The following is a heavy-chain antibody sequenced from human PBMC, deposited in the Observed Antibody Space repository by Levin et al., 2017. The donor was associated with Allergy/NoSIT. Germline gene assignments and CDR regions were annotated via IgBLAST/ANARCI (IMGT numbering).Heavy chain of an antibody. V-gene: IGHV4-34*01. CDR3: ARGHYSSSWHFDY. CDR2: INHSGST. Sequence: SCAVYGGSFSGYYWSWIRQPPGKGLEWIGEINHSGSTNYNPSLKSRVTISVDTSKNQFSLKLSSVTAADTAVYYCARGHYSSSWHFDYWGQGTLVTVSS. D-gene: IGHD6-13*01. J-gene: IGHJ4*02. CDR1: GGSFSGYY.